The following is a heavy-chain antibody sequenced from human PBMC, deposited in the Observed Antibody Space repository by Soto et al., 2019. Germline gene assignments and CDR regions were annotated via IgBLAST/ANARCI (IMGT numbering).Heavy chain of an antibody. CDR2: VYYSGST. V-gene: IGHV4-59*01. CDR3: ARDDQSCHYGTCSWHFNY. J-gene: IGHJ4*02. CDR1: GGSNHANY. D-gene: IGHD2-15*01. Sequence: PSETLSPTRNASGGSNHANYLRWIRHSPRKGLEWIGYVYYSGSTVYNPSLKSRVSISADTSKNQFSLRLSSVTAADTAVYYCARDDQSCHYGTCSWHFNYWGQGALVTVSS.